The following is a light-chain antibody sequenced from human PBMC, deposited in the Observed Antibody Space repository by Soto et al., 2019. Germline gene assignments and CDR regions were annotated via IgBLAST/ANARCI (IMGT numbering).Light chain of an antibody. CDR1: QGISTF. CDR2: AAS. V-gene: IGKV1-39*01. J-gene: IGKJ5*01. CDR3: QQRYSTPIT. Sequence: IPMAQSPFSLYTSFGHRVTITCRASQGISTFLNWYQQKPGKAPRLLIYAASRLQSGVPARFSGSGSGTDFTLTISSLQPEDFATYYCQQRYSTPITFGQGTRLEIK.